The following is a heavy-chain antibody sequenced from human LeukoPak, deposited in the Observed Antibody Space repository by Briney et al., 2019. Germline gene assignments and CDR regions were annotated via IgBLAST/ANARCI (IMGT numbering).Heavy chain of an antibody. Sequence: SETLSLTCTVSGGSISSYYWSWIRQPPGKGLEWIGYIYYSGSTNYNPSLKSRVTISVDTSKNEFSLKLSSVTAADTAVYYCARHVYLAAADYWGQGTLVTVSS. J-gene: IGHJ4*02. CDR3: ARHVYLAAADY. D-gene: IGHD6-13*01. V-gene: IGHV4-59*08. CDR2: IYYSGST. CDR1: GGSISSYY.